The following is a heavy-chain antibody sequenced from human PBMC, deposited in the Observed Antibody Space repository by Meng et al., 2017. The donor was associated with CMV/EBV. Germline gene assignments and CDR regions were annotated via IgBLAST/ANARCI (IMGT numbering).Heavy chain of an antibody. CDR1: GFTVSSNE. CDR3: AKDYDSSGLGAYYFDY. Sequence: GESLKISCAASGFTVSSNEMSWVRQAPGKGLEWVSSISGGSTYYADSRKGRFTISRDNSKNTLHLQMNSLRAEDTAVYYCAKDYDSSGLGAYYFDYWGQGTLVTVSS. V-gene: IGHV3-38-3*01. D-gene: IGHD3-22*01. CDR2: ISGGST. J-gene: IGHJ4*02.